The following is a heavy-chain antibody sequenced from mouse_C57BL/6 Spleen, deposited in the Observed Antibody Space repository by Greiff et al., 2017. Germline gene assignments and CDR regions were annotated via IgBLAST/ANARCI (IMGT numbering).Heavy chain of an antibody. D-gene: IGHD1-1*02. J-gene: IGHJ2*01. V-gene: IGHV5-6*01. CDR3: ARLGYYGGEGYYFDY. Sequence: EVKLVESGGDLVKPGGSLKLSCAASGFTFSSYGMSWVRQTPDKRLEWVATISSGGSYTYYPDSVKGRFTISRDNAKNTLYLQMSSLKSEDTAMYYCARLGYYGGEGYYFDYWGQGTTLTVSS. CDR1: GFTFSSYG. CDR2: ISSGGSYT.